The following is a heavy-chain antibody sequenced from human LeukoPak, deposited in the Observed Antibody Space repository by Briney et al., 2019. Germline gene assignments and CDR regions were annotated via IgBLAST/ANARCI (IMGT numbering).Heavy chain of an antibody. CDR3: ARVIVVVPAAMPPSFYYYYYGMDV. J-gene: IGHJ6*02. CDR1: GGSFSGYY. Sequence: SETLSLTCAVYGGSFSGYYWSWIRRPPGKGLEWIGEINHSGSTNYNPSLKSRVTISVDTSKNQFSLKLSSVTAADTAVYYCARVIVVVPAAMPPSFYYYYYGMDVWGQGTTVTVSS. V-gene: IGHV4-34*01. D-gene: IGHD2-2*01. CDR2: INHSGST.